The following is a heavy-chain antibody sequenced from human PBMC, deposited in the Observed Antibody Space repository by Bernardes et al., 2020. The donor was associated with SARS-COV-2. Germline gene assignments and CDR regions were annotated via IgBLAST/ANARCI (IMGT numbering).Heavy chain of an antibody. V-gene: IGHV3-48*04. Sequence: GGSLRLSCAASGFSFNTYGMNWVRQAPGKGLEWVAYISSLSGVTYYADSVKGRFTISRDNAKNSLYLEMNSVRGEDTAVYYCTRDPGKILATNYSYHYGMDVWGQGTTVTVSS. CDR3: TRDPGKILATNYSYHYGMDV. D-gene: IGHD2-8*02. CDR2: ISSLSGVT. J-gene: IGHJ6*02. CDR1: GFSFNTYG.